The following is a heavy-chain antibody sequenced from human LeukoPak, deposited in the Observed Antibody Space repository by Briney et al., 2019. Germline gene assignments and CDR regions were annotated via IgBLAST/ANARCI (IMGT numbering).Heavy chain of an antibody. CDR1: GGSFSGYY. V-gene: IGHV4-34*01. D-gene: IGHD3-16*02. CDR3: ARDYDYVWGSYRYTFDY. Sequence: PSETLSLTCAVYGGSFSGYYWSWIRQPPGKGLEWIGEINHSGSTNYNPSLKSQVTISVDTSKNQFSLKLSSVTAADTAVYYCARDYDYVWGSYRYTFDYWGQGTLVTVSS. J-gene: IGHJ4*02. CDR2: INHSGST.